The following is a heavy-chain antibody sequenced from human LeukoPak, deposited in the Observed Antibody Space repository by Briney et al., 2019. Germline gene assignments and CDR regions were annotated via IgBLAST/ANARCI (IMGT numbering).Heavy chain of an antibody. CDR1: GGTFSSYA. CDR2: IIPILGIA. CDR3: AREIMITFGGVIVWNPPDY. Sequence: SVKVSCKASGGTFSSYAISWVRQAPGQGLEWMGRIIPILGIANYAQKFKGRVTITADKSPSTAYMELSSLRSEDTAVYYCAREIMITFGGVIVWNPPDYWGQGTLVTVSS. D-gene: IGHD3-16*02. J-gene: IGHJ4*02. V-gene: IGHV1-69*04.